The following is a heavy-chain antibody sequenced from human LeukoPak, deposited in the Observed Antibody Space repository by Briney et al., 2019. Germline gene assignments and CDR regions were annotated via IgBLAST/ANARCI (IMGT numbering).Heavy chain of an antibody. V-gene: IGHV1-18*01. CDR2: ISAYNGNT. D-gene: IGHD3-22*01. CDR1: GYTFTSYG. Sequence: ASVKVSCKASGYTFTSYGISWVRQAPGQGLEWMGWISAYNGNTNYAQKLQSRVTMTTDTSTSTAYMELRSLRSDDTAVYYCARVGDYYDSSGSYYYMDVWGKGTTVTVSS. CDR3: ARVGDYYDSSGSYYYMDV. J-gene: IGHJ6*03.